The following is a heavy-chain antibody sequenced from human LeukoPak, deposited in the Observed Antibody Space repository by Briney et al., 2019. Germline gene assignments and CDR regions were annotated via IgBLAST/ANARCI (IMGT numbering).Heavy chain of an antibody. D-gene: IGHD5-12*01. CDR2: IKQDGSEK. J-gene: IGHJ6*02. Sequence: GGSLRLSCAASGFTFSSYWMSWVRQAPGKGLEWVANIKQDGSEKYYADSVKGRFTISRDNAKNSLYLEMNSLRTEDTALYFCARDAWRRVFYYGMDVWGQGTTVAVSS. CDR1: GFTFSSYW. CDR3: ARDAWRRVFYYGMDV. V-gene: IGHV3-7*03.